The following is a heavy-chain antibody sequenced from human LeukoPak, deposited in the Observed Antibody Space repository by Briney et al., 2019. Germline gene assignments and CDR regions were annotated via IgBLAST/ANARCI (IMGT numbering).Heavy chain of an antibody. Sequence: SGPTLVNPTQTLTLTCTFSGFSLSTGGMCVSWIRQPPGKALEWLARIDWDNDKYYSTSLKTRLTISKDTSKNQVVLTMTNMDPVDTATCYCARGYYDTSAYIDYWGQGTLVTVSS. V-gene: IGHV2-70*11. J-gene: IGHJ4*02. CDR2: IDWDNDK. CDR1: GFSLSTGGMC. D-gene: IGHD3-22*01. CDR3: ARGYYDTSAYIDY.